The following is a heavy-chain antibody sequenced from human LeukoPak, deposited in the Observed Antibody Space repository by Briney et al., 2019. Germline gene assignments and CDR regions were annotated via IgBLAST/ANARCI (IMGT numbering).Heavy chain of an antibody. D-gene: IGHD1-26*01. J-gene: IGHJ4*02. Sequence: GESLKISCKGSGYTFTNYWIGWVRQMPGKGLEWMGIIYPGDSDTRYSPSFQGQVTISADKSISTAYPQWTNLKASDTAMYYCARRRGGSSSSYYFDYWGQGTLVTVSS. CDR2: IYPGDSDT. V-gene: IGHV5-51*01. CDR3: ARRRGGSSSSYYFDY. CDR1: GYTFTNYW.